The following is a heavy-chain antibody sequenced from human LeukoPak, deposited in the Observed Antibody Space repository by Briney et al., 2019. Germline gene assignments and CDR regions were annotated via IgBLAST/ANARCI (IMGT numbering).Heavy chain of an antibody. J-gene: IGHJ6*03. Sequence: NPVGSLRLSCAASGFTFSIYSLTWVRQAPGKGLEWVSSISSTSTYIYYADSVKGRFTISRDNAQNSLYLQMNSLRAEDTAVYSCARVAAGAETHTLHYHYMDVWGKGTTVIVSS. CDR2: ISSTSTYI. CDR3: ARVAAGAETHTLHYHYMDV. V-gene: IGHV3-21*01. D-gene: IGHD6-13*01. CDR1: GFTFSIYS.